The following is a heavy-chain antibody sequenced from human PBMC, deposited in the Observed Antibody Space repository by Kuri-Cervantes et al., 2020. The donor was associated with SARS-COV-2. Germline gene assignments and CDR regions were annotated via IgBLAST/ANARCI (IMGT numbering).Heavy chain of an antibody. J-gene: IGHJ6*02. Sequence: SVKVSCKASGFTFTSSAVQWVRQARGQRLEWIGWIVVGSGNTNYAQKFQERVTITRDMSTSTAYMELSSLRSEDTAVYYCAAEGALGWNWNDLRYYGMDVWGQGTTVTFSS. D-gene: IGHD1-1*01. CDR1: GFTFTSSA. CDR2: IVVGSGNT. V-gene: IGHV1-58*01. CDR3: AAEGALGWNWNDLRYYGMDV.